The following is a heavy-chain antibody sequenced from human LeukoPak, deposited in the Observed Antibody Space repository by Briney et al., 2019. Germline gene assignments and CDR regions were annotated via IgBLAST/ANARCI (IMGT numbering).Heavy chain of an antibody. CDR2: IYSGGST. CDR1: GFTVSSNY. Sequence: GGSLRLSCAASGFTVSSNYMSWVRQAPGKGLEWVPVIYSGGSTYYADSVKGRFTISRDNSKNTLYLQMNSLRAEDTAVYYCASARQYYYDSSGCDYWGQGTLVTVSS. CDR3: ASARQYYYDSSGCDY. J-gene: IGHJ4*02. V-gene: IGHV3-66*02. D-gene: IGHD3-22*01.